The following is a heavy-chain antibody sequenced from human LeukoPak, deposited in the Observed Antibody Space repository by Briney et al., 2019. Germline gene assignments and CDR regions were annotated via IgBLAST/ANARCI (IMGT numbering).Heavy chain of an antibody. CDR2: INHSGST. Sequence: SETLSLTCTVSGGSISSYYWSWIRQPPGKGLEWIGQINHSGSTNYNPSLKSRVTISVDTSKNLFSLNLSSVTAADTAVYYCARRLLVRGYSYGYVDSWGQGTLVTVSS. D-gene: IGHD5-18*01. J-gene: IGHJ4*02. CDR3: ARRLLVRGYSYGYVDS. V-gene: IGHV4-34*01. CDR1: GGSISSYY.